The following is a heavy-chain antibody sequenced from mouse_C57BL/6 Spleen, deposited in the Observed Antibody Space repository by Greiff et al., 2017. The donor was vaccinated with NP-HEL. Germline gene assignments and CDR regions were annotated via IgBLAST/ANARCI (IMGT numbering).Heavy chain of an antibody. J-gene: IGHJ4*01. CDR1: GYTFTSYW. CDR2: IDPNSGGT. V-gene: IGHV1-72*01. Sequence: QVQLQQPGAELVKPGASVKLSCKASGYTFTSYWMHWVKQRPGRGLEWIGRIDPNSGGTKYNEKFKSKATLTVDKPSSTAYMQLSSLTSEDSAVYYCARARITTVVATDYAMDYWGQGTSVTVSS. CDR3: ARARITTVVATDYAMDY. D-gene: IGHD1-1*01.